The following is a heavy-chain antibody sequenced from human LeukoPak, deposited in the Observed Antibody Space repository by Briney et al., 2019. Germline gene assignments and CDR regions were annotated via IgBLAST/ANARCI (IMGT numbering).Heavy chain of an antibody. J-gene: IGHJ4*02. D-gene: IGHD5-18*01. CDR2: IWYDGSNK. Sequence: GRSLRLSCAASGFTFSSYGMHWVRQAPGKGLEGVAVIWYDGSNKYYADSVKGRFTISRDNSKNTLYLQMNSLRAEDTAVYYCARDPGSGYSYGYVDYWGQGTLVTVSS. CDR3: ARDPGSGYSYGYVDY. V-gene: IGHV3-33*01. CDR1: GFTFSSYG.